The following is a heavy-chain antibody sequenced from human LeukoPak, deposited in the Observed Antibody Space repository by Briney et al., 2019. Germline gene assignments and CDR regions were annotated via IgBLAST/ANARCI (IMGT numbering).Heavy chain of an antibody. CDR3: ARGKYSSGWSPALGYFDY. Sequence: GGSLRLYCAASGFTFSSYGMHRLRPAPGKGREGVAVIWSDGSNKYYADSVKGRFTISRDNSKNTLYLQMNSLRAEDTAVYYCARGKYSSGWSPALGYFDYWGQGTLVTVSS. D-gene: IGHD6-19*01. CDR1: GFTFSSYG. V-gene: IGHV3-33*01. J-gene: IGHJ4*02. CDR2: IWSDGSNK.